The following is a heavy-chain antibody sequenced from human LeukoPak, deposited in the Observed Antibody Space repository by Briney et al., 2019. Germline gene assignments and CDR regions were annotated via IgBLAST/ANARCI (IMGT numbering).Heavy chain of an antibody. CDR2: IIPIFGTA. CDR3: ARDRGSGWYNAYYYYMDV. Sequence: ASVKVSCKASGGTFSSYAISWVRQAPGQGLEWMGGIIPIFGTANYAQKFQGRVTITADESTSTAYMELSSLRSEDTAVYYCARDRGSGWYNAYYYYMDVWGKGTTVTISS. CDR1: GGTFSSYA. V-gene: IGHV1-69*13. J-gene: IGHJ6*03. D-gene: IGHD6-19*01.